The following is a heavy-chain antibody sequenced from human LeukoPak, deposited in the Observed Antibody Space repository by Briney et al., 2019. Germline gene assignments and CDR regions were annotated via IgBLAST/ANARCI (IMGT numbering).Heavy chain of an antibody. CDR2: ISYDGSNK. CDR1: RFIFSTYG. CDR3: ARDLNVVVITAVDY. D-gene: IGHD3-22*01. V-gene: IGHV3-30*03. Sequence: GGSLRLSCAASRFIFSTYGMHWVRQAPGKGLEWVAVISYDGSNKYYADSVKGRFTISRDNSKNTLYLQMNSLRAEDTAVYYCARDLNVVVITAVDYWGQGTLVTVSS. J-gene: IGHJ4*02.